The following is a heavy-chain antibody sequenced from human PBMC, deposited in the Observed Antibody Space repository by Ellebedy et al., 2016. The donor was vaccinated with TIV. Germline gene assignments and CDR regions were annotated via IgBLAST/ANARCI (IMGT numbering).Heavy chain of an antibody. CDR3: ARIGEWELGLYYFDY. CDR1: GFTFTSYG. V-gene: IGHV1-18*04. Sequence: ASVKVSCXASGFTFTSYGVSWARQAPGQGLEWMGWISAYNGNTNYAQKFQGRVTMTTDTSTSTAYMELRSLRSDDTAVYYCARIGEWELGLYYFDYWGQGTLVTVSS. D-gene: IGHD1-26*01. J-gene: IGHJ4*02. CDR2: ISAYNGNT.